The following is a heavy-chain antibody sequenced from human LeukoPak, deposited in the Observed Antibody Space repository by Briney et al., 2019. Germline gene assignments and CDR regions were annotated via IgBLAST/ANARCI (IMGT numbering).Heavy chain of an antibody. CDR3: ARNGPTFGETVY. V-gene: IGHV4-30-4*08. Sequence: SQTLSLTCTVSGGSISSGDYYWSWLRQPPGKGLEWIGYIYYSGNTYYNPSLKSRVTISVDTSKNQFSLKLSSVTAADTAVYYCARNGPTFGETVYWGQGTLVTVSS. D-gene: IGHD3-10*01. J-gene: IGHJ4*02. CDR1: GGSISSGDYY. CDR2: IYYSGNT.